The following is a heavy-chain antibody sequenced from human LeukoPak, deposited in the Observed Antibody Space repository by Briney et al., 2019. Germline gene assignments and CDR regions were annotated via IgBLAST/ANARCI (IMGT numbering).Heavy chain of an antibody. J-gene: IGHJ5*02. D-gene: IGHD3-3*01. Sequence: GGSLTLSCAASGFTFSSYAMSWVRQAPGKGLEGVSAISGSGGSTYYADSVKGRFTISRDSSNNTMYLQMNSLRAEDTAVYYCAKDDDFLSGFASRFDPWGQGTLVTVSS. CDR3: AKDDDFLSGFASRFDP. CDR1: GFTFSSYA. CDR2: ISGSGGST. V-gene: IGHV3-23*01.